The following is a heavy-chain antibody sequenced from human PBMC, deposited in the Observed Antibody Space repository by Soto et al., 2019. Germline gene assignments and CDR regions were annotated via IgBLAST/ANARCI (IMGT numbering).Heavy chain of an antibody. CDR1: GFTFSSYG. D-gene: IGHD2-2*01. V-gene: IGHV3-30*18. CDR2: ISYDGSNK. J-gene: IGHJ6*02. CDR3: AKDGLGYCISTSCPRGMDV. Sequence: ESGGGVVQPGRSLRLSCAASGFTFSSYGMHWVRQAPGKGLEWVAVISYDGSNKYYADSVKGRFTISRDNSKNTLYLQMNSRRAEDTAVYYCAKDGLGYCISTSCPRGMDVWGQGTTVTVSS.